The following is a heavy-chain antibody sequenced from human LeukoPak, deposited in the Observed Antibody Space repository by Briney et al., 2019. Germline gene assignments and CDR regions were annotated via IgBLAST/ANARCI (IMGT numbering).Heavy chain of an antibody. J-gene: IGHJ4*02. D-gene: IGHD3-10*01. Sequence: SETLSLTCTVSGYSISSGGYSWSWIRQPPGKGLEWIGYIYHSGSTYYNPSLKSRVTISVDRSKNQFSLKLSSVTAADTAVYYCASMVRGVERYFDYWGQGTLVTVSS. CDR2: IYHSGST. CDR1: GYSISSGGYS. V-gene: IGHV4-30-2*01. CDR3: ASMVRGVERYFDY.